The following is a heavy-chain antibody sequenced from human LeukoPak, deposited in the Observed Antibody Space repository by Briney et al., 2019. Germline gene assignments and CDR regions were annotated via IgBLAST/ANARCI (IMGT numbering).Heavy chain of an antibody. V-gene: IGHV4-4*07. D-gene: IGHD6-19*01. J-gene: IGHJ4*02. CDR1: GGSISSYY. CDR2: IYTSGST. Sequence: SETLSLTCTVSGGSISSYYWSWIRQPAGKGLEWIGRIYTSGSTNYNPSLKSRVTMSVDTSKNQFSLKLSPVTAADTAVYYCVCGWLVNDFDYWGQGTLVTVSS. CDR3: VCGWLVNDFDY.